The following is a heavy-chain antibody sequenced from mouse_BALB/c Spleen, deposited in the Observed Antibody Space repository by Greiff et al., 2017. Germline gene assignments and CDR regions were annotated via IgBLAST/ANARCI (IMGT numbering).Heavy chain of an antibody. CDR2: IRNKANGYTT. J-gene: IGHJ4*01. Sequence: EVQLVESGGGLVQPGGSLRLSCATSGFTFTDYYMSWVRQPPGKALEWLGFIRNKANGYTTEYSASVKGRFTISRDNSQSILYLQMNTLRAEDSATYYCARDIPPYGNDAMDYWGQGTSVTGSS. CDR3: ARDIPPYGNDAMDY. V-gene: IGHV7-3*02. D-gene: IGHD2-1*01. CDR1: GFTFTDYY.